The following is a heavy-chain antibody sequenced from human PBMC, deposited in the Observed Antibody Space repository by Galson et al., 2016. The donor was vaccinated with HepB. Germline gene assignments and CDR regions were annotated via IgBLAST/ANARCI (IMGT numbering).Heavy chain of an antibody. Sequence: SLRLSCAGSGSVFSAYGFNWIRQAPGKGLEWVSSISNAGSYRHYTDSVKGRFTISRDNDKHSLYLQMNSLRAEDTAVYYCARSGGTYSSSSYYFDSWGQGTLVAVSS. J-gene: IGHJ4*02. D-gene: IGHD6-6*01. V-gene: IGHV3-21*01. CDR2: ISNAGSYR. CDR3: ARSGGTYSSSSYYFDS. CDR1: GSVFSAYG.